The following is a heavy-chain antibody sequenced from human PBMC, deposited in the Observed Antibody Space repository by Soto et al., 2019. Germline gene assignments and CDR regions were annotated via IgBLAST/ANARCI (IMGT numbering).Heavy chain of an antibody. CDR2: IYYSGST. CDR1: GGSISSGGYY. D-gene: IGHD3-9*01. CDR3: AVYYDILTGYGGYFDY. J-gene: IGHJ4*02. Sequence: SETLSLTCTVSGGSISSGGYYWSWIRQHPGKGLEWIGYIYYSGSTYYNPSLKSRVTISVDTSKNQFSLKLSSVTAADTAVYYCAVYYDILTGYGGYFDYWGQGTLVTVSS. V-gene: IGHV4-31*03.